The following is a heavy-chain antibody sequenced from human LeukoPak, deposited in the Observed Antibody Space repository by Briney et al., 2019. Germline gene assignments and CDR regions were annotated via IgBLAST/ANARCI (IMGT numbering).Heavy chain of an antibody. J-gene: IGHJ6*03. CDR3: ARSPKSLPAASYYYYMDV. Sequence: ADSVKGRFTISRDNSKNTLYLQMNSLRAEDTAVYYCARSPKSLPAASYYYYMDVWGKGTTVTVSS. D-gene: IGHD2-2*01. V-gene: IGHV3-30*03.